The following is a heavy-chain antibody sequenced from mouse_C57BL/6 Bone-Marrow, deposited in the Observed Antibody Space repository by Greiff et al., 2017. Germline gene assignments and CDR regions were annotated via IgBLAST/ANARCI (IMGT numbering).Heavy chain of an antibody. V-gene: IGHV1-50*01. Sequence: QVQLQQPGAELVKPGASVKLSCKASGYTFTSYWMQWVKQRPGQGLEWIGEIDPSDSYTNYNQKFKGKATLTVDTSSSTAYMQRSSLTSEDSAVYYCARGCAWFAYWGQGTLVTVSA. CDR1: GYTFTSYW. CDR3: ARGCAWFAY. J-gene: IGHJ3*01. CDR2: IDPSDSYT.